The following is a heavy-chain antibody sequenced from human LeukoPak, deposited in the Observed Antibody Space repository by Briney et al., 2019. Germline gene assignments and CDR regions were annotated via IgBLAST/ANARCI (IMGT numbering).Heavy chain of an antibody. CDR2: ISSSGNII. D-gene: IGHD3-3*01. V-gene: IGHV3-11*01. CDR1: GFTFSDYY. Sequence: GGSLRLSCAASGFTFSDYYMSWIRQAPGKGLEWVSYISSSGNIIYYADSVKGRFTISRDNAKNSLYLQMNSLRAEDTALYHCARALYYDFWSGSPDDAFDIWGQGTMVTVSS. J-gene: IGHJ3*02. CDR3: ARALYYDFWSGSPDDAFDI.